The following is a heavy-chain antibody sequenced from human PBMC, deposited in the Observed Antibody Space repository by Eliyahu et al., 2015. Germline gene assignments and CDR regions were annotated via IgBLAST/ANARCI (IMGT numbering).Heavy chain of an antibody. J-gene: IGHJ4*02. CDR2: TYHSGGT. V-gene: IGHV4-38-2*02. Sequence: QVQLQESGPGLVKPSETLSLTCTVSGFSITGGYYWGWIRQPPGKGLEWVGSTYHSGGTFLNPSLKTRITMSVDTSKNQFSLNLNSVTAADTAVYYCARVLDYYGSGTYGADYWGQGTLVTVSS. CDR1: GFSITGGYY. CDR3: ARVLDYYGSGTYGADY. D-gene: IGHD3-10*01.